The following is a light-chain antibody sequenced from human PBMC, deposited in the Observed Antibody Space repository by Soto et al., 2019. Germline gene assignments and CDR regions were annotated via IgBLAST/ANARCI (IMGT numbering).Light chain of an antibody. Sequence: EIVLTQSPATLSLSPGERATLSCRASQSVTRYLAWYQQKPGQAPRLLIYDASNRATGIPARFSGSGSGTDFTLTISSLEPEDSAVYHCQQRSNWRLTFGGGTKVEMK. J-gene: IGKJ4*01. V-gene: IGKV3-11*01. CDR2: DAS. CDR1: QSVTRY. CDR3: QQRSNWRLT.